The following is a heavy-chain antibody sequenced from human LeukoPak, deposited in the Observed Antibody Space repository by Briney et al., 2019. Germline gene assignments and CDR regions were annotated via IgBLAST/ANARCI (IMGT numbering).Heavy chain of an antibody. Sequence: GGSLRLSCAASGFPFGNYAMNWVRQAPGRGPEWVSHIGGGGSPTDYADSVSGRFIISRDNSKATVYLQVNSLRAEDTAVYFCVKDSIAANGVYDAFDIWGQGTVVIVSS. CDR3: VKDSIAANGVYDAFDI. V-gene: IGHV3-23*01. CDR2: IGGGGSPT. D-gene: IGHD2-8*01. CDR1: GFPFGNYA. J-gene: IGHJ3*02.